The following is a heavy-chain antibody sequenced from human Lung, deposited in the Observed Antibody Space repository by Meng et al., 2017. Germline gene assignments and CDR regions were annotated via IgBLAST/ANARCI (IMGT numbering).Heavy chain of an antibody. D-gene: IGHD5-24*01. V-gene: IGHV3-23*01. Sequence: EVHLLESGGDLVQPGGSLILSCVGSGFTFGNYAMGWVRQAPGKGLDWVSGINDNGGDTTYSDSAEGRFTISRDNAKNTLYLQMNSLRAEDTAVYYCGRSDGYIRDWGQGTLVTVSS. CDR2: INDNGGDT. CDR3: GRSDGYIRD. J-gene: IGHJ4*02. CDR1: GFTFGNYA.